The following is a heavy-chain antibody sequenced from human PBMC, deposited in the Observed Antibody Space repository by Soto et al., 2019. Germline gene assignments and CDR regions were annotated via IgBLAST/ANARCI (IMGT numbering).Heavy chain of an antibody. CDR2: ISYDGRHE. Sequence: QVQLVESGGGVVQPGRSLRLSCSASGFPFSTYGMHWVRQAPGKGLEWVAVISYDGRHEYYADSVKGRFTISRDNSKNMLYLEITSLRSEDTARYYCAKKDITLVREVVISAPVYTYDHHGLDFWGRGTTVTVS. CDR1: GFPFSTYG. V-gene: IGHV3-30*18. CDR3: AKKDITLVREVVISAPVYTYDHHGLDF. J-gene: IGHJ6*02. D-gene: IGHD3-10*01.